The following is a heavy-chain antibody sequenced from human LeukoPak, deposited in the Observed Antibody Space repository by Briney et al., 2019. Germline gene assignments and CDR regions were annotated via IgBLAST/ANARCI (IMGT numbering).Heavy chain of an antibody. J-gene: IGHJ3*02. V-gene: IGHV3-53*01. CDR3: ARDLEASVMDSDDAFDI. D-gene: IGHD3-3*01. CDR1: GFTVSSNY. CDR2: IYSGGST. Sequence: GGSLRLSCAASGFTVSSNYMSWVRQAPGKGLEWVSVIYSGGSTYYADSVKGRFTISRDNSKNTLYLQMNSLRAEDTAVYYCARDLEASVMDSDDAFDIWGQGTMVTVSS.